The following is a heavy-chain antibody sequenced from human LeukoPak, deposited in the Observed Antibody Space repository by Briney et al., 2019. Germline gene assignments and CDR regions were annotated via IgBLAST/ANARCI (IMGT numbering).Heavy chain of an antibody. V-gene: IGHV1-18*01. CDR2: INAYNGDT. J-gene: IGHJ6*03. CDR1: GYIFTNYG. D-gene: IGHD2-2*01. Sequence: ASVKVSCKASGYIFTNYGVSWVRQAPGQGLEWMGWINAYNGDTHYAQNLQGRLTMTTDTSTSMAFMELRSLRPDDTAVYFCARWGLVAPGTYYYYYMDVWGRGTTVTVSS. CDR3: ARWGLVAPGTYYYYYMDV.